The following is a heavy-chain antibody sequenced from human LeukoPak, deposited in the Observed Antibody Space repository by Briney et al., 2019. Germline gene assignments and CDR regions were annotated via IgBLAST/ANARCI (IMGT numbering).Heavy chain of an antibody. D-gene: IGHD5-18*01. CDR2: ISSNGGST. V-gene: IGHV3-64*04. Sequence: PGGSLRLSCSASGFTFSSYVMHWVRQAPGKGLEYVSAISSNGGSTYYADSVKGRFTISRDNSKNTLYLQMNSLRAEDTAVYYCARAYIQSYGLDYWGQGTLVTVSS. J-gene: IGHJ4*02. CDR1: GFTFSSYV. CDR3: ARAYIQSYGLDY.